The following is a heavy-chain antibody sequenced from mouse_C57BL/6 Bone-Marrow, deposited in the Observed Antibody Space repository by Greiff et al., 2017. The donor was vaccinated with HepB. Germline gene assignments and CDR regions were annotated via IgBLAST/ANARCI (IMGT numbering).Heavy chain of an antibody. Sequence: EVKLVESGGGLVKPGGSLKLSCAASGFTFSSYAMSWVRQTPEKRLEWVATISDGGSYTYYPDNVKGRFTISRDNAKNNLYLQMSHLKSEDTAMYYCARENYGNPYAMDYWGQGTSVTVSS. CDR1: GFTFSSYA. CDR2: ISDGGSYT. V-gene: IGHV5-4*01. J-gene: IGHJ4*01. D-gene: IGHD2-1*01. CDR3: ARENYGNPYAMDY.